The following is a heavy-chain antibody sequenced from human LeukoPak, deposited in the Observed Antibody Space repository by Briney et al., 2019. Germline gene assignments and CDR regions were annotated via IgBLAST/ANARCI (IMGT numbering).Heavy chain of an antibody. CDR3: ARVYTIFGVVITDGMDV. J-gene: IGHJ6*02. CDR2: IWYDGNNK. CDR1: GFTFSNYG. Sequence: GGSLRLSCAASGFTFSNYGVHWFRQAPGKGLVWVAVIWYDGNNKYYADSVKGRFTISRDNAKNSLYLQMNSLRAEDTAVYYCARVYTIFGVVITDGMDVWGQGTTVTVSS. D-gene: IGHD3-3*01. V-gene: IGHV3-33*01.